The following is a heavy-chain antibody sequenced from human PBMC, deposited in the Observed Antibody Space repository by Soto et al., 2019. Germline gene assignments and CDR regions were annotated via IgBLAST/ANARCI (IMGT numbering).Heavy chain of an antibody. CDR1: GYTFTNFG. D-gene: IGHD3-10*01. CDR2: ISAYNGNT. Sequence: ASVKVSCKTSGYTFTNFGLSWVRQAPGQGLEWMGWISAYNGNTNYAQNFQGRVTMTTDTSTSTAYMELRSLRSDDTAVYYCARDGVLLWFGELWDFDYWGQGTLVTVSS. J-gene: IGHJ4*02. V-gene: IGHV1-18*01. CDR3: ARDGVLLWFGELWDFDY.